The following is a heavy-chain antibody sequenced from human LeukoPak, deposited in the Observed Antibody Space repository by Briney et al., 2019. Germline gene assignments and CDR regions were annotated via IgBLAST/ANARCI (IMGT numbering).Heavy chain of an antibody. CDR3: VRSYRDLTGYYNHFDY. D-gene: IGHD3-9*01. CDR2: INTDGSST. V-gene: IGHV3-74*01. J-gene: IGHJ4*02. CDR1: GFTFSSYW. Sequence: GGSLRLSCAASGFTFSSYWMHWVRQAPGKGPVWVSRINTDGSSTDYADSVKGRFTISRDNAKNTLYLQMNSLRPEDTAVYYCVRSYRDLTGYYNHFDYWGQGNLVTVSS.